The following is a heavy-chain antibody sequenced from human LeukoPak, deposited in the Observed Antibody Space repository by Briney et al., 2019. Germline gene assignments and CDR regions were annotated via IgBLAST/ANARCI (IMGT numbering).Heavy chain of an antibody. CDR3: ARNHYALGNYVD. CDR1: GASITSFY. V-gene: IGHV4-59*01. Sequence: PSETLSLTCAVSGASITSFYWSWIRQPPGKRLEWIGYIYHSGITNYNPSLKSRVTISVDTSKNQFSLKLSSVTTADTAVYYCARNHYALGNYVDWGQGTLVTVSS. CDR2: IYHSGIT. J-gene: IGHJ4*02. D-gene: IGHD3-10*01.